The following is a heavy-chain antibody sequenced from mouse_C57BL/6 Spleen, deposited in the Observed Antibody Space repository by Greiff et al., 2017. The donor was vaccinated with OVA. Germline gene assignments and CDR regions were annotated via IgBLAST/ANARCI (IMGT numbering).Heavy chain of an antibody. CDR2: IYPGDGDT. V-gene: IGHV1-82*01. CDR1: GYAFSSSW. J-gene: IGHJ4*01. D-gene: IGHD1-1*01. CDR3: ARGGSSYLDY. Sequence: QVQLQQSGPELVKPGASVKISCKASGYAFSSSWMNWVKQRPGKGLEWIGRIYPGDGDTNYNGKFKGKATLTADKSSSTAYMQLSSLTSEDSAVYFCARGGSSYLDYWGQGTSVTVSS.